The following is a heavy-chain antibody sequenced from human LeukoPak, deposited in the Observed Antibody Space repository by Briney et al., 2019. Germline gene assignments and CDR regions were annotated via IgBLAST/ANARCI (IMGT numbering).Heavy chain of an antibody. D-gene: IGHD3-9*01. V-gene: IGHV3-30*18. CDR2: ISYDGGNK. J-gene: IGHJ6*02. CDR3: AKDHRYDNYYYGMDV. CDR1: GFTLSSYG. Sequence: GGSLRLSCAASGFTLSSYGMHWVRQAPGKGLEWVAVISYDGGNKYYADSVEGRFTISRDNSKNTLYLQMNSLRAEDTAVFYFAKDHRYDNYYYGMDVWGQGTTVTVSS.